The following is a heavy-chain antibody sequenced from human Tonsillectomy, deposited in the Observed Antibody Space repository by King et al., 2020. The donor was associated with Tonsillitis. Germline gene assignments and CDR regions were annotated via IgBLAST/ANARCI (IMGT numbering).Heavy chain of an antibody. V-gene: IGHV1-18*01. J-gene: IGHJ4*02. CDR2: ISAYNGNT. D-gene: IGHD5-18*01. CDR3: ARDRGYSCGYYFYD. Sequence: QLVQSGAEVKKPGASVKVSCKASGYTFSSHGMSWVRQAPGQGLEWMAWISAYNGNTNCAQRLQGRVTMTTDTSTSTAYMELMSLRSDDTAVYYCARDRGYSCGYYFYDWGQGTLVTVSS. CDR1: GYTFSSHG.